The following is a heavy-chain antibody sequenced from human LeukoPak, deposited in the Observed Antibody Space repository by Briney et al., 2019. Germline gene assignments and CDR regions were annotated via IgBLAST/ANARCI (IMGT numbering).Heavy chain of an antibody. CDR3: ARDTSPMVSPFDC. V-gene: IGHV1-18*01. CDR1: GYTFNSHG. D-gene: IGHD5-18*01. J-gene: IGHJ4*02. CDR2: ISAYNGDK. Sequence: ASVKVSCKASGYTFNSHGISWVRQAPGQGLEWMGSISAYNGDKDFAQNFQGRLTMTTDTSTNTAYMELMSLRSDDTAVYYCARDTSPMVSPFDCWGQGTLVTVSS.